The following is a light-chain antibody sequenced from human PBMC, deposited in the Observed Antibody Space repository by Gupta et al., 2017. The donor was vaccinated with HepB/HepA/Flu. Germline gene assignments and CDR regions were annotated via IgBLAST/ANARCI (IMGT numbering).Light chain of an antibody. CDR3: QQTYSNIS. CDR2: AAT. Sequence: QLTQSPSSLYPSVGDSVTITCRGGPNLSNYLSWYQRRPGKAPKLLIYAATNLQTGVSSRFSGSASGTGFTLTISNLQPEDFATYYCQQTYSNISFGPGTKVDVK. V-gene: IGKV1-39*01. J-gene: IGKJ3*01. CDR1: PNLSNY.